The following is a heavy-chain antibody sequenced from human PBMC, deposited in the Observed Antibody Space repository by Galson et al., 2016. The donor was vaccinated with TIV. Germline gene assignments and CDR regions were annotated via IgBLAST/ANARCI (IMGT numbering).Heavy chain of an antibody. CDR1: GFTFSIYV. CDR2: ISHDGEKK. Sequence: SLRLSCAASGFTFSIYVMHWVRQAPGKGLEWVAVISHDGEKKFYADSVQGRFTISRDTSTSTVFLQMNGLRADDTAVYYCARGPEYYDFWSGFSGDYFDYWGQGTLVTVSS. V-gene: IGHV3-30*03. D-gene: IGHD3-3*01. CDR3: ARGPEYYDFWSGFSGDYFDY. J-gene: IGHJ4*02.